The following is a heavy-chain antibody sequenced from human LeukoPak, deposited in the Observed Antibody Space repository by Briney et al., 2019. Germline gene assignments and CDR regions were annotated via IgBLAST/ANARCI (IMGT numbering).Heavy chain of an antibody. D-gene: IGHD2-2*01. CDR3: ARRGDQLPISY. CDR1: GGSISSSSYY. CDR2: SYYSGST. Sequence: SETLSLTCTVSGGSISSSSYYWGWIRRPPGKGLEWIGSSYYSGSTYYNRSLKSRVTISEDTSKNKFSLKLSSVTAADSAVYDCARRGDQLPISYWGQGTLVTVSS. V-gene: IGHV4-39*01. J-gene: IGHJ4*02.